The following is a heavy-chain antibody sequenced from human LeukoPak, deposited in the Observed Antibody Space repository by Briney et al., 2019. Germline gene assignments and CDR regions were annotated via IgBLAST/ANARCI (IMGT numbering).Heavy chain of an antibody. CDR1: GFTFSSYW. D-gene: IGHD3-10*01. CDR2: IKQDGSEK. V-gene: IGHV3-7*01. J-gene: IGHJ5*02. Sequence: GGPLRLSCAASGFTFSSYWMSWVRQPPGKGLEWVANIKQDGSEKYYVDSVKGRFTISRDNAKNSLYLQMNSLRAEDTAVYYCARDSLLWFGELFTGINWFDPWGQGTLVTVSS. CDR3: ARDSLLWFGELFTGINWFDP.